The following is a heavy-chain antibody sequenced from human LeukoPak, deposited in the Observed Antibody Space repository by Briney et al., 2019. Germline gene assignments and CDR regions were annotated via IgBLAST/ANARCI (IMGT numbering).Heavy chain of an antibody. Sequence: QPGGSLRLSCAASGXTFSSYWMHWVRQVPGKGLVWVSRVNSDGSSTRHADSVKGRFTISRDNAKNTLYLQMNSLRSEDTAVYYCARSHYYDSSGIFSYYYGLDVWGQGTTVTVSS. CDR1: GXTFSSYW. J-gene: IGHJ6*02. V-gene: IGHV3-74*01. CDR2: VNSDGSST. CDR3: ARSHYYDSSGIFSYYYGLDV. D-gene: IGHD3-22*01.